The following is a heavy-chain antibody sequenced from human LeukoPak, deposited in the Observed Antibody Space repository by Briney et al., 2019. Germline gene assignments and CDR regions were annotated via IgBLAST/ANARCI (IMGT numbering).Heavy chain of an antibody. V-gene: IGHV3-48*01. D-gene: IGHD3-22*01. CDR1: GFTVSSNS. Sequence: PTGGSLRLSCTVSGFTVSSNSMNWVRQAPGKGLEWVSYISSSSSTIYYADSVKGRFTISRDNAKNSLYLQMNSLRAEDTAVYYCAIDSSGYYSLMALTRTDAFDIWGQGTMVTVSS. J-gene: IGHJ3*02. CDR2: ISSSSSTI. CDR3: AIDSSGYYSLMALTRTDAFDI.